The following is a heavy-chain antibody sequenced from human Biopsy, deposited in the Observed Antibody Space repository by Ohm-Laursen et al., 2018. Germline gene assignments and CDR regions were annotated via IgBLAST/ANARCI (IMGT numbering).Heavy chain of an antibody. Sequence: SQTLSLTCTVSGGSFTGHYWSWIRQPPGKGLEWIGHISCTGYTSYNASLKSRVTISVDTSRNHFSLRLSSLTAADTAVYYCARGSNDFGGPYLPRWGQGTLLTVSS. CDR2: ISCTGYT. D-gene: IGHD4-23*01. V-gene: IGHV4-59*11. CDR3: ARGSNDFGGPYLPR. J-gene: IGHJ4*02. CDR1: GGSFTGHY.